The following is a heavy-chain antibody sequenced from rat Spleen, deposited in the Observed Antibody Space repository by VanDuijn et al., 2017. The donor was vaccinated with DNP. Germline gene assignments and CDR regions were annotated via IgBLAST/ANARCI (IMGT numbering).Heavy chain of an antibody. Sequence: EVKLVESGGGLVQPGRSLKLSCAASGFNFNDYWMGWVRQAPGKGLEWVASISNTGDNTYYSDSVRGRFSLSRDNAKSTLYLQMDSLRSEDTATYYCARHYYSGYWGQGVMVTVSS. CDR3: ARHYYSGY. CDR2: ISNTGDNT. CDR1: GFNFNDYW. J-gene: IGHJ2*01. V-gene: IGHV5-31*01.